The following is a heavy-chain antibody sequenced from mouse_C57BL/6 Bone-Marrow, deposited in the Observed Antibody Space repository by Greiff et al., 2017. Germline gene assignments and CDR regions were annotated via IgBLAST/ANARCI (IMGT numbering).Heavy chain of an antibody. V-gene: IGHV14-1*01. CDR2: IDPEDGDT. CDR3: TTAAFYGSSPSYFDY. Sequence: EVQLQESGAELVRPGASVKLSCTASGFNIKDYYMHWVKQRPEQGLEWIGRIDPEDGDTEYAPKFQGKATMTADTSSNTAYLQLSSLTSEDTAVYYCTTAAFYGSSPSYFDYGGQGTTLTVSS. D-gene: IGHD1-1*01. J-gene: IGHJ2*01. CDR1: GFNIKDYY.